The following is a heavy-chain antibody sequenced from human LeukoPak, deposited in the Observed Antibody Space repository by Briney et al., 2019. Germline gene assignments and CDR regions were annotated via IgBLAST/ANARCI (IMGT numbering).Heavy chain of an antibody. J-gene: IGHJ4*02. CDR2: IYYSGST. V-gene: IGHV4-59*08. D-gene: IGHD3-22*01. Sequence: SETLSLTCTVSGGSISSYYWSWIRQPPGKGLEWIGYIYYSGSTNYNPSLKSRVTISVDTSKNQFSLKLSSVTAADTAVYYCARFAYYYDSSGYSRLGYFDYWGQGTLVTVSS. CDR1: GGSISSYY. CDR3: ARFAYYYDSSGYSRLGYFDY.